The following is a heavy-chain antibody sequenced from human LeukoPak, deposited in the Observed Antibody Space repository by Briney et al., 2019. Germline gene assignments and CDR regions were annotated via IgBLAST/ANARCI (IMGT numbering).Heavy chain of an antibody. CDR1: GGTFSSYA. CDR3: ARDRTRFTMIPTWFDP. CDR2: IIPIFGTA. J-gene: IGHJ5*02. D-gene: IGHD3-22*01. V-gene: IGHV1-69*13. Sequence: SVKVSCKASGGTFSSYAISWVRQAPGQGLEWMGGIIPIFGTANYAQKFQGRVTITADESTSTAYMELSSLRSEDTAVYYCARDRTRFTMIPTWFDPWGQGTLVTVSS.